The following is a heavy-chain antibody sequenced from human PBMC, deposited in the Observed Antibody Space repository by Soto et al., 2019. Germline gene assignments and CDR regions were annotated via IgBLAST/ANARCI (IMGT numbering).Heavy chain of an antibody. CDR3: ARGRAGRRFFNYYGMDV. V-gene: IGHV4-34*01. CDR2: INHSGST. J-gene: IGHJ6*02. Sequence: SETLSLTCAVYGGSFSGYYWSWIRQPPGKGLEWIGEINHSGSTNYNPSLKSRVTISVDTSKNQFSLKLSSVTAADTAVYYCARGRAGRRFFNYYGMDVWGQGTTVTVSS. CDR1: GGSFSGYY. D-gene: IGHD3-10*01.